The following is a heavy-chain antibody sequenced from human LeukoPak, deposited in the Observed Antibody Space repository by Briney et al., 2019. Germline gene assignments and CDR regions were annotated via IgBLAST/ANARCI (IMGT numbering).Heavy chain of an antibody. CDR1: GGSVSSGSYY. Sequence: SETLSLTCTVSGGSVSSGSYYWSWIRQPPGKGLEWIGYIYYSGSTNYNPSLKSRVTISVDTSKNQFSLKLSSVTAADTAVYYCARYLQWLVPRGYYFDYRGQGTLVTVSS. CDR3: ARYLQWLVPRGYYFDY. V-gene: IGHV4-61*01. J-gene: IGHJ4*02. D-gene: IGHD6-19*01. CDR2: IYYSGST.